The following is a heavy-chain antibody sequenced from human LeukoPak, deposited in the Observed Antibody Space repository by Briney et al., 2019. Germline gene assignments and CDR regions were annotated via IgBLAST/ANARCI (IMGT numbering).Heavy chain of an antibody. J-gene: IGHJ4*02. V-gene: IGHV3-7*01. CDR1: RFTFSNFW. Sequence: PGGSLRLSCAASRFTFSNFWMSWVRQAPGKGLEWVANIRKDGSDKYYVDSVKGRFTISKDNAKNSLYLQMNSLRAEDTAVYYCAIDSARGFDYWGQGTLVTVSS. CDR3: AIDSARGFDY. CDR2: IRKDGSDK.